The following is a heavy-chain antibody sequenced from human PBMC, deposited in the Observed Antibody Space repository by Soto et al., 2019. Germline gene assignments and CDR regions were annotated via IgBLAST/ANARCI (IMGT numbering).Heavy chain of an antibody. V-gene: IGHV4-31*03. CDR3: ARDANYGSENSKYWALDI. Sequence: PSETLSLTCTVSGGSISSGDYYWSWIRQHPGKGLEWIGYIYYSGNTIYNPSLKGRVTISLDNSKNQLSLHLTSVTAADTALYYCARDANYGSENSKYWALDIWGPGTMVTVSS. D-gene: IGHD3-10*01. CDR2: IYYSGNT. J-gene: IGHJ3*02. CDR1: GGSISSGDYY.